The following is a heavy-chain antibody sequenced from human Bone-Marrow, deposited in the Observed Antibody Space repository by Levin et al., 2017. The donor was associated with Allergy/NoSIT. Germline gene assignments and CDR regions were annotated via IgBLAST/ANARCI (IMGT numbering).Heavy chain of an antibody. D-gene: IGHD4-23*01. Sequence: SPTLSLPCTVSGGSIRSDDYYWSWIRQSSGKGLEWIGYIYHSGRAYYNPSLKSRVTISVDTSKNQFSLKMISVTAADTAVYYCARGKTTVAPSHWGQGTLVTVST. V-gene: IGHV4-31*03. CDR3: ARGKTTVAPSH. CDR1: GGSIRSDDYY. J-gene: IGHJ4*02. CDR2: IYHSGRA.